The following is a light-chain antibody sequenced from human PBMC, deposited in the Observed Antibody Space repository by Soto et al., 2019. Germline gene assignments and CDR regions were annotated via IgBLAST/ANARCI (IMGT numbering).Light chain of an antibody. CDR1: QSISSH. Sequence: DIQLTQSPSFLSASVGDRVTITCLASQSISSHVAWYRQKSGKAPMLLIYAASTLQSGVPSRFSGSGSGTEFTLTISSLHPEDFATYCCQHLDSLPLAFGGGTTVEI. CDR3: QHLDSLPLA. V-gene: IGKV1-9*01. J-gene: IGKJ4*01. CDR2: AAS.